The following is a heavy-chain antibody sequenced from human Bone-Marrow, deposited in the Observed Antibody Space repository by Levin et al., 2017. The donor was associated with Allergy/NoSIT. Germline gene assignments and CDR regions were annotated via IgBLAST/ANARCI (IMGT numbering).Heavy chain of an antibody. J-gene: IGHJ5*02. CDR3: ARDSYSSATA. CDR2: ISSDGTDV. D-gene: IGHD3-10*01. CDR1: GFTFSDNW. V-gene: IGHV3-74*01. Sequence: GESLKISCVTSGFTFSDNWFHWVRQRPGKGLVWVSRISSDGTDVKYGDSVKGRFTVSRDDARNTLYLEMNSLRVDDTAVYYCARDSYSSATAWGPGILVTVSS.